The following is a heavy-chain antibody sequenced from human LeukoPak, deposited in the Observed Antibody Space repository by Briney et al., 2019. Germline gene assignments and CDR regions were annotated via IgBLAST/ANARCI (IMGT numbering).Heavy chain of an antibody. V-gene: IGHV3-33*08. CDR3: ARDQDHYDSSGVFDY. J-gene: IGHJ4*02. D-gene: IGHD3-22*01. CDR2: IWYDGSNK. Sequence: GGSLRLSCAASGFTFSSYGMHWVRQAPGKGLEWVAVIWYDGSNKYYADSVKGRFTISRDNSKNTLYLQMNSLRAEDTAVYYCARDQDHYDSSGVFDYWGQGTLVTVSS. CDR1: GFTFSSYG.